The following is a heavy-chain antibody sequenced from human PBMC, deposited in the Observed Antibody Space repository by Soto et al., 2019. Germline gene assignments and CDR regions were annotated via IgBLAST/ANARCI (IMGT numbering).Heavy chain of an antibody. CDR1: GFTFTDSA. V-gene: IGHV3-73*02. Sequence: EVQLVESGGGLVQPGGSLKLSCAASGFTFTDSAIHWVRQASGKGPEWVGRIRNQVNTYATAYAASVKGRFTISRDDATGTTYLQMNRLKTADTAVYYCSRRRDWAATDPLDYWGKGTMVTVSS. CDR2: IRNQVNTYAT. J-gene: IGHJ4*02. CDR3: SRRRDWAATDPLDY. D-gene: IGHD2-21*01.